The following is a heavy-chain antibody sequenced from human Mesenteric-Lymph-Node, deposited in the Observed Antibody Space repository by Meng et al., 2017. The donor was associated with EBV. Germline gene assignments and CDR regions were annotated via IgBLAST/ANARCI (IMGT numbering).Heavy chain of an antibody. CDR1: GGTFSSYA. Sequence: QVLLVQSGAEVKKPGSSVKVSCKASGGTFSSYAISWVRQAPGQGLEWMGGIIPIFSTANYAQKLQGRVTITADESTSTAYMELNSLRSEDTAVYYCATYYYDSSAYFDWGQGTLVTVSS. V-gene: IGHV1-69*01. CDR3: ATYYYDSSAYFD. CDR2: IIPIFSTA. J-gene: IGHJ4*02. D-gene: IGHD3-22*01.